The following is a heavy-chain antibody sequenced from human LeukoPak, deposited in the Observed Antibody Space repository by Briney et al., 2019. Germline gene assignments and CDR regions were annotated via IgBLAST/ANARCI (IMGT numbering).Heavy chain of an antibody. J-gene: IGHJ5*02. D-gene: IGHD1-26*01. Sequence: ASVKVSCKASGYTFTSYGISWVRQAPGQGLEGMGWISAYKRNTNYAQKLQGSVTITTDTSTSPAYMELRSLSSDDQDVYYCARVSGSYSSRPTDPWGQGTLVTVSS. V-gene: IGHV1-18*01. CDR1: GYTFTSYG. CDR3: ARVSGSYSSRPTDP. CDR2: ISAYKRNT.